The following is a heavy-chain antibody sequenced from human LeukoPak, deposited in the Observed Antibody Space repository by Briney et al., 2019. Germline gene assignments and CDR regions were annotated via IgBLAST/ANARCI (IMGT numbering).Heavy chain of an antibody. J-gene: IGHJ4*02. CDR3: AKDREDYGDYYFSVMDY. Sequence: GGSLRLSCAASGFTFSSYGMHWVRQAPGKGLEWVAVISYDGSNKYYADSVKGRFTISRDNSKNTLYLQMNSLRAEDTAVYYCAKDREDYGDYYFSVMDYWGQGTLVTVSS. D-gene: IGHD4-17*01. CDR1: GFTFSSYG. V-gene: IGHV3-30*18. CDR2: ISYDGSNK.